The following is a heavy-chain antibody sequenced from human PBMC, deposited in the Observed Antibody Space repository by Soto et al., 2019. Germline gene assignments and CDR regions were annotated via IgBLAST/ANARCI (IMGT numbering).Heavy chain of an antibody. J-gene: IGHJ4*02. CDR3: AKGATGTWLDYYFDY. Sequence: EVQVLESGGGLVQPGGSLRLSCEVSGLTIAPYAMSWVRQAPGKGLEWVSAISGSGGTTYYADSVKGRFTISRDNYKDTLLLQMNSLRVEDTAVYYCAKGATGTWLDYYFDYWGQGTLVTVSS. V-gene: IGHV3-23*01. CDR2: ISGSGGTT. D-gene: IGHD1-1*01. CDR1: GLTIAPYA.